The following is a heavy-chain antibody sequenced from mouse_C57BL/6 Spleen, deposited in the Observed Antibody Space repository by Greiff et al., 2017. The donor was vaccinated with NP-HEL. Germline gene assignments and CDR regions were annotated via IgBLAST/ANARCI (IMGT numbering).Heavy chain of an antibody. D-gene: IGHD2-3*01. V-gene: IGHV1-74*01. J-gene: IGHJ3*01. Sequence: QVQLQQPGAELVKPGASVKVSCKASGYTFTSYWMHWVKQRPGQGLEWIGRINPSDSDTNYNQKFKGKATLTVDKSSSTAYMQLSSLTSEDAAVYYCSTKGIYDGYYGAYWGQGTLVTVSA. CDR1: GYTFTSYW. CDR2: INPSDSDT. CDR3: STKGIYDGYYGAY.